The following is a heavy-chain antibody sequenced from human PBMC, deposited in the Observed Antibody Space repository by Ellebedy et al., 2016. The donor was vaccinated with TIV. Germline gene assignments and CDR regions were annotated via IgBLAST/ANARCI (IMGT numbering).Heavy chain of an antibody. D-gene: IGHD4-23*01. J-gene: IGHJ3*02. CDR1: GFTFSSYA. V-gene: IGHV3-23*01. Sequence: GESLKISCAASGFTFSSYAMSWVRQAPGKGLEWVSAISGSGGSTYYADSVKGRFTISRDNSKNTLYPQMNSLRAEDTAVYYCAQTVTPGAFDIWGQGTMVTVSS. CDR2: ISGSGGST. CDR3: AQTVTPGAFDI.